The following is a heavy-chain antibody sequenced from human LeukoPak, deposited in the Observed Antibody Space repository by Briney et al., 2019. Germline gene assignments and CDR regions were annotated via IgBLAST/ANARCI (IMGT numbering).Heavy chain of an antibody. J-gene: IGHJ4*02. V-gene: IGHV4-4*07. CDR1: VGSISSYY. Sequence: SETLSLTCTVSVGSISSYYWSWIRQPAGKGLEWIGRIYTSGSTNYNPSLKSRVTMSVDTSKNQFSLKLSSVTAADTAVYYCARETNDFWSGYYGGRYYFDYWGQGTLVTVSS. CDR3: ARETNDFWSGYYGGRYYFDY. D-gene: IGHD3-3*01. CDR2: IYTSGST.